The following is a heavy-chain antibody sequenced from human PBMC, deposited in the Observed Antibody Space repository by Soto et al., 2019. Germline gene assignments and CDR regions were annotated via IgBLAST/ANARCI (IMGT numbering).Heavy chain of an antibody. CDR3: ARDVGATGD. CDR2: INAGNGNT. D-gene: IGHD1-26*01. V-gene: IGHV1-3*01. Sequence: QVQLVQSGAELKKPGASVKVSCKASGYTFTSYAMHWERKAPGQRLEWMGRINAGNGNTKCSQKFQGRVTITRDTSASTAYMELSSLRSEDTAVYYCARDVGATGDWGEGTLVTVSS. CDR1: GYTFTSYA. J-gene: IGHJ4*02.